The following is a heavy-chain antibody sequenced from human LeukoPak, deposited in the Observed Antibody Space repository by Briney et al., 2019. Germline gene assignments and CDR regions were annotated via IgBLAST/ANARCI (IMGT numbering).Heavy chain of an antibody. Sequence: GGSLRLSCAASGFTVSSNYMSWVRQAPGKGLEWVSVIYSGGSTYYADSVKGRFTISRDNSKNTLYLQLNSLRAEDTAVYYCARVGWGSSVDNWFDPWGQGTLVTVSS. CDR1: GFTVSSNY. CDR2: IYSGGST. V-gene: IGHV3-53*01. CDR3: ARVGWGSSVDNWFDP. D-gene: IGHD6-6*01. J-gene: IGHJ5*02.